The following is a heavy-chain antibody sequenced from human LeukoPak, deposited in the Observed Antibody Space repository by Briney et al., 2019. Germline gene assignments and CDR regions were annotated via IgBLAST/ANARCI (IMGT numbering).Heavy chain of an antibody. CDR3: ARTTVTPPGSHGMDV. CDR2: IIPIFGTE. CDR1: GCTFSSYA. D-gene: IGHD4-17*01. Sequence: ASVKVSCKASGCTFSSYAISWVRQAPGQGLEWMGGIIPIFGTENYAQKFQGRVTITADESTSTAYMELSSLRSEDTAVYYCARTTVTPPGSHGMDVWGHGTTVTVSS. J-gene: IGHJ6*02. V-gene: IGHV1-69*13.